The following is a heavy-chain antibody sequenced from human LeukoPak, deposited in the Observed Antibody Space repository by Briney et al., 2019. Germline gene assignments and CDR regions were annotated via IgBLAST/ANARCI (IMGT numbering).Heavy chain of an antibody. V-gene: IGHV1-8*02. J-gene: IGHJ5*02. CDR2: MNPIKGST. D-gene: IGHD3-10*01. CDR1: GFSFTSYD. Sequence: ASVKVSCKASGFSFTSYDINWVRQAPGQGLEWMGWMNPIKGSTGYARKFRGRVTMTRDTSTSTAYMELWSLTSEDTAVYYCVRDGEGVAISVNFWFDPWGQRTLVTVSS. CDR3: VRDGEGVAISVNFWFDP.